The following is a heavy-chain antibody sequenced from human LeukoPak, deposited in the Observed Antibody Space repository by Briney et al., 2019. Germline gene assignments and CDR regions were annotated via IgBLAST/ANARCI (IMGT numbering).Heavy chain of an antibody. D-gene: IGHD3-10*01. J-gene: IGHJ3*02. CDR1: GFTVSSNY. CDR2: IKQDGSEK. CDR3: ARGGHYYYGSGSYYGNAFDI. V-gene: IGHV3-7*03. Sequence: GGSLRLSCAASGFTVSSNYMSWVRQAPGKGLEWVANIKQDGSEKYYVDSVKGRFTISRDNAKNSLYLQMNSLRADDTAVYYCARGGHYYYGSGSYYGNAFDIWGQGTMVTVSS.